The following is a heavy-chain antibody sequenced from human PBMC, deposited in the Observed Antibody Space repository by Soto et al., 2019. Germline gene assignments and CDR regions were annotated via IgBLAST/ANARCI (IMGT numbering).Heavy chain of an antibody. Sequence: ASVKVSCKASGYTFISFDINWVRQAPGQGPEWMGWMNPDSDNTGTAQKFQGRVTMTRNTSTSTAYMELSSLRSEDTAVYYCARDVGVAVAPGNYFDYWGQGTLVTVSS. J-gene: IGHJ4*02. D-gene: IGHD6-19*01. CDR3: ARDVGVAVAPGNYFDY. CDR1: GYTFISFD. V-gene: IGHV1-8*01. CDR2: MNPDSDNT.